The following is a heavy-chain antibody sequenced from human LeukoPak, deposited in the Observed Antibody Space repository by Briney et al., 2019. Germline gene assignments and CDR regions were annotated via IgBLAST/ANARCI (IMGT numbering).Heavy chain of an antibody. V-gene: IGHV3-48*01. CDR2: INIDSITV. Sequence: GGSLRLSCAASGFPFSRYGIHWVRQAPGKGLEWVSYINIDSITVNYADSVKGRFTISRDNAKKSLYLQMNSLRADDTAVYYCSTAKFDNWGQGTLVTVSS. J-gene: IGHJ4*02. CDR3: STAKFDN. CDR1: GFPFSRYG.